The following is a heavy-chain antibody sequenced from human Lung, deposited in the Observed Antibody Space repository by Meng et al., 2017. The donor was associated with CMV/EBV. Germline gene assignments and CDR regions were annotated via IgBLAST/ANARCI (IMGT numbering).Heavy chain of an antibody. CDR2: IYYSGST. CDR3: ARDRTTCRYFDY. CDR1: GGSISSGDYY. J-gene: IGHJ4*02. Sequence: LQESGPGLVKPSQTLSLTCTVSGGSISSGDYYWSWILQPPGKGLEWIGYIYYSGSTYYNPSLKSRVTISVDTSKNQFSLKLSSLTAADTAVYYCARDRTTCRYFDYWGQGTLVTVSS. D-gene: IGHD4-11*01. V-gene: IGHV4-30-4*01.